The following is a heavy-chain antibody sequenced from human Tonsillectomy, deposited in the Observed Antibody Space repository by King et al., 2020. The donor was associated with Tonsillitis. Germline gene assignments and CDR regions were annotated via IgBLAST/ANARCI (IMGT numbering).Heavy chain of an antibody. CDR3: AKDTYYGSGSYGFDY. CDR1: GFTFDDYA. V-gene: IGHV3-9*01. CDR2: ISRNSGST. D-gene: IGHD3-10*01. J-gene: IGHJ4*02. Sequence: VQLVESGGGLVQPGRSLRLSCAASGFTFDDYAMHWVRQAPGKGLEWVSGISRNSGSTGYADSVKGRFTISRDNAKNSLYLQMNSLRAEDTALYYCAKDTYYGSGSYGFDYWGQGTLLTVSS.